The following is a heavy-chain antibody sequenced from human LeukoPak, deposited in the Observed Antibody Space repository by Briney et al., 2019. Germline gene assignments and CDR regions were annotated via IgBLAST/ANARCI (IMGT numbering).Heavy chain of an antibody. J-gene: IGHJ3*02. CDR1: GGSISSGSYY. CDR3: ARVYYDSSGDSAFDI. Sequence: SQTLSLTCTVSGGSISSGSYYWSWIRQPAGKGLEWIGRIYTSGSTNYNPSLKSRVTISVDTSKNQFYLKLSSVTAADTAVYYCARVYYDSSGDSAFDIWGQGTMVTVSS. V-gene: IGHV4-61*02. CDR2: IYTSGST. D-gene: IGHD3-22*01.